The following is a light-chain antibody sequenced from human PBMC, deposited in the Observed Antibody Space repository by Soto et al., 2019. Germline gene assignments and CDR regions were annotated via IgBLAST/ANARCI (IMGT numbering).Light chain of an antibody. CDR2: NAS. Sequence: ERVLTQSPATMSLSPGERATLSCRASQTVGNYLAWYQQKPGQATRLLISNASNSATGIPVRFSGSGSGTDFTLTISSLEPEDVALYACQQRSNWPLTFGGGTKVEIK. J-gene: IGKJ4*01. V-gene: IGKV3-11*01. CDR1: QTVGNY. CDR3: QQRSNWPLT.